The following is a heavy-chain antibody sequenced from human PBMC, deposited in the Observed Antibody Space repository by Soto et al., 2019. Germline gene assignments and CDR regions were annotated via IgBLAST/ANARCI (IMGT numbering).Heavy chain of an antibody. CDR1: GGTFSSYA. Sequence: SVKVSCKASGGTFSSYAISWVRQAPGQGLEWMGGIIPIFGTANYAQKFQGRVTITADESTSTAYMELSSLRSEDTAVYYCARGIPESVITFGGDTNWFDPWGQGTLVTVSS. CDR3: ARGIPESVITFGGDTNWFDP. D-gene: IGHD3-16*01. CDR2: IIPIFGTA. J-gene: IGHJ5*02. V-gene: IGHV1-69*13.